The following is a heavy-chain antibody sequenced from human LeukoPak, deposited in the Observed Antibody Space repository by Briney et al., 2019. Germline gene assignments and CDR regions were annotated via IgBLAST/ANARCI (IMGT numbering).Heavy chain of an antibody. CDR1: GGSFSGYY. CDR3: ASFQGRWVDY. V-gene: IGHV4-34*09. CDR2: INHSGST. J-gene: IGHJ4*02. D-gene: IGHD6-13*01. Sequence: PSETLSLTCAVYGGSFSGYYWSWIRQPPGKGLEWIGEINHSGSTNYNPSLKSRVTISVDTSKNQFSLKLSSVTAADTAVYYCASFQGRWVDYWGQGTLVTVSS.